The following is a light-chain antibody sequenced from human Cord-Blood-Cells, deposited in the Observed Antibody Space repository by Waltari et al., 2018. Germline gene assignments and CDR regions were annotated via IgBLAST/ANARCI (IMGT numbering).Light chain of an antibody. J-gene: IGKJ2*03. Sequence: EIVMTQSPATLSVSPGERATLSCRASQRVSSNLAWYQQKPGQAPRLRIYGASTRATSIPARFSGSGSATEFTLTISSLQSEDFAVYYCQQYNNWPPGFGQGTKLESK. CDR2: GAS. V-gene: IGKV3-15*01. CDR1: QRVSSN. CDR3: QQYNNWPPG.